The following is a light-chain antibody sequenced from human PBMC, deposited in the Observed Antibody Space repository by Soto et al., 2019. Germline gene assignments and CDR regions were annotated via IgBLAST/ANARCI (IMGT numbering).Light chain of an antibody. J-gene: IGLJ1*01. CDR2: EGN. Sequence: QSVLTQPASVSGSPGQSITISCTGSISDVGSYGPVSWYQQHPGQVPKLIIYEGNRRPSGVSSRFSGSKSGNTASLTISGLQAEDEADYYCSSYTTSDTLCVFGTGTKVTVL. CDR1: ISDVGSYGP. CDR3: SSYTTSDTLCV. V-gene: IGLV2-14*02.